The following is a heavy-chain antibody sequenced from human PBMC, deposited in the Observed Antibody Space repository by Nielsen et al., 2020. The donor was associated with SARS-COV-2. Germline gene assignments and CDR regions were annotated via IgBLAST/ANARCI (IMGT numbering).Heavy chain of an antibody. CDR2: INAGNGNT. D-gene: IGHD2-2*01. J-gene: IGHJ4*02. CDR1: GYTFTSYA. CDR3: ARVRCSSTSCQFFDY. V-gene: IGHV1-3*01. Sequence: ASVKVSCKASGYTFTSYAMHWVRQAPGQRLEWMGWINAGNGNTKYSQKFQGRVTITRDTSASTAYMELSSLRSEDTAVYYCARVRCSSTSCQFFDYWGQGTLVTVSS.